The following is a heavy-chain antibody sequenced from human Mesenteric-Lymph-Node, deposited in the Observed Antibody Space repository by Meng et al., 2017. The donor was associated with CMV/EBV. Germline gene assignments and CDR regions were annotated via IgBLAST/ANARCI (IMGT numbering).Heavy chain of an antibody. Sequence: SGYTFTSYYMHWVRQAPGQGLEWMGIINPSGGSTSYAQKFQGRVTMTRDTSTSTVYMELSSLRSEDTAVYYCARAPYSGSYGAGFDIWGQGTMVTVSS. J-gene: IGHJ3*02. CDR3: ARAPYSGSYGAGFDI. CDR2: INPSGGST. CDR1: GYTFTSYY. D-gene: IGHD1-26*01. V-gene: IGHV1-46*01.